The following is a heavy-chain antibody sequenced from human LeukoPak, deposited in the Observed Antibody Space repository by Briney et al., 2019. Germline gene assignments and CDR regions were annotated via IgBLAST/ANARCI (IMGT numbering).Heavy chain of an antibody. CDR2: IWYDEITK. CDR3: ARDPYSGSYGSYYYYYMDV. V-gene: IGHV3-33*01. Sequence: GGSLRLSCVASGFTFRSYGIHWVRQAPGKGLEWLAFIWYDEITKNYADSVKGRFTISRDNSKNTLYLQMNSLGPEDTAVYFCARDPYSGSYGSYYYYYMDVWGKGTTVTVSS. J-gene: IGHJ6*03. CDR1: GFTFRSYG. D-gene: IGHD1-26*01.